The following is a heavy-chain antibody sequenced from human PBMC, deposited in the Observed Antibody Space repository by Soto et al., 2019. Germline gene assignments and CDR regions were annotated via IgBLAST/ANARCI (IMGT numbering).Heavy chain of an antibody. Sequence: PSETLSLTCSISGGSISGYHWNWIRQTPGKGVEWIGYFHNSGNPKYSSSLKSRVTISVDTSKNQFSLKLSSVTAADTAVYYCARRYGASFDYWDQGTLVTVSS. CDR3: ARRYGASFDY. J-gene: IGHJ4*02. CDR2: FHNSGNP. V-gene: IGHV4-59*01. CDR1: GGSISGYH. D-gene: IGHD4-17*01.